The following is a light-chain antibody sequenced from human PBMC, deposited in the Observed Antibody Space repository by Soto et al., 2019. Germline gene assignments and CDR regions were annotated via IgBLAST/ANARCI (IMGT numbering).Light chain of an antibody. J-gene: IGKJ1*01. V-gene: IGKV1-39*01. Sequence: DIQMTQSPSSLSASVGDRVTITCRASQSISNYLNWYQHKPGKAPKLLIYAAFSLQSAVPSRFSGSGSGTDFTLSINSLQPEDFATYYCQQTYSTPRTFGQGTKVEIK. CDR3: QQTYSTPRT. CDR2: AAF. CDR1: QSISNY.